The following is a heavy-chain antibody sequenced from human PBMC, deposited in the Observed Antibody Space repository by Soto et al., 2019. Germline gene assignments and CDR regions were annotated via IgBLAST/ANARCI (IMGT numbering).Heavy chain of an antibody. CDR3: AKVGGGYNYADY. CDR2: IDPRSGAS. Sequence: GASVKVSCKPSGYPFTDLYIHWVRQAPGLGLEWMGWIDPRSGASRKTQRFQGRFTMTRDTSTNTVYMELNSLRAEDTAVYYCAKVGGGYNYADYWGQGTLVTVSS. V-gene: IGHV1-2*02. D-gene: IGHD5-12*01. J-gene: IGHJ4*02. CDR1: GYPFTDLY.